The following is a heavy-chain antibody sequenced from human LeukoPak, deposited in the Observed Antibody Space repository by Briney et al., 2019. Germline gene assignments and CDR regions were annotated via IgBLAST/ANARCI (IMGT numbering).Heavy chain of an antibody. CDR1: GFTFSNYE. CDR2: ISRSSSTI. J-gene: IGHJ5*01. CDR3: ASNGYSSSWFVY. D-gene: IGHD6-13*01. Sequence: GGSLRLSCAVSGFTFSNYEINWVRQAPGKGLEWVSYISRSSSTIYYADSVKGRFTISRDNAKNSLFLQMNSLRAEDTAVYYCASNGYSSSWFVYWGQGTLVTVSS. V-gene: IGHV3-48*03.